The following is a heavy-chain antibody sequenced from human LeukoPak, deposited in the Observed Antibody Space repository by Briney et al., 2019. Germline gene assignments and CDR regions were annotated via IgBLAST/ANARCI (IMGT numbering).Heavy chain of an antibody. J-gene: IGHJ3*02. V-gene: IGHV3-7*01. CDR3: ARGPGDFDASDI. Sequence: GGSLRLSCAASGFSFSSFWMSWVRQAPGKGPEWVAHIKENGNEQYYANSVKGRFTISRDNAQKSLWLQMNSLRVEDTAVYYCARGPGDFDASDIWGQGTMVTVSS. CDR2: IKENGNEQ. CDR1: GFSFSSFW. D-gene: IGHD1-14*01.